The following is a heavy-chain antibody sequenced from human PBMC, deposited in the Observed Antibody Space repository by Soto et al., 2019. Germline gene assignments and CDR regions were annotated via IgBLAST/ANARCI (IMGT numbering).Heavy chain of an antibody. D-gene: IGHD3-10*01. CDR3: DLWSYYYGMDV. J-gene: IGHJ6*02. CDR2: IYYSGST. V-gene: IGHV4-59*04. CDR1: GGSISSYY. Sequence: PSETLSLTCTVSGGSISSYYWSWIRQPPGKGLEWIGYIYYSGSTYYNPSLKSRVTISVDTSKNQFSLKLSSVTAADTAVYYCDLWSYYYGMDVWGQGTTVTVSS.